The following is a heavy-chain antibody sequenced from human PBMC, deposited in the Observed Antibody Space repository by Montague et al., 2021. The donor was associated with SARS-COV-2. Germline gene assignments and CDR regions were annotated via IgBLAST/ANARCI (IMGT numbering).Heavy chain of an antibody. Sequence: NSGTLGYXYSLKGRSTISRDNAKNSLYLQMHSLRVEDTALYYCAKDFDYYDSSGYFDYWGQGNLVTGSS. D-gene: IGHD3-22*01. CDR2: NSGTL. CDR3: AKDFDYYDSSGYFDY. J-gene: IGHJ4*02. V-gene: IGHV3-9*01.